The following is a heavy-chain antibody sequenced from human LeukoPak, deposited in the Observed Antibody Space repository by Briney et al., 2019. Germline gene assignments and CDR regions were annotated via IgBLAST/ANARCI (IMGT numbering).Heavy chain of an antibody. J-gene: IGHJ3*02. D-gene: IGHD3-9*01. CDR1: VFTFSSYW. CDR3: AGEETDYDILTGYYNAAFDI. CDR2: IKQDGSEK. Sequence: PGGSLRLSCAASVFTFSSYWMSWVREAPGKGLEWVANIKQDGSEKYYVDSVKGRFTISRDNAKNSLYLQMSSLRAEDTAVYYCAGEETDYDILTGYYNAAFDIWGQGTMVTVSS. V-gene: IGHV3-7*03.